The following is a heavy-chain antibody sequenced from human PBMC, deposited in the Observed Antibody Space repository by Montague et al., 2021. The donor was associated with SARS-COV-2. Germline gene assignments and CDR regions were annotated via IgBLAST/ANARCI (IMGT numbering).Heavy chain of an antibody. V-gene: IGHV3-7*01. CDR2: IKEDGSEK. CDR1: GFTFSSYG. CDR3: ARHFGYGGDY. D-gene: IGHD3-10*01. Sequence: SLRLSCAASGFTFSSYGMSWVRQAPGKGLEWVADIKEDGSEKYYVDSLKGRFTISRDNAKNSLYLQMNSLRAEDTAVYYCARHFGYGGDYWGQGTLVTVSS. J-gene: IGHJ4*02.